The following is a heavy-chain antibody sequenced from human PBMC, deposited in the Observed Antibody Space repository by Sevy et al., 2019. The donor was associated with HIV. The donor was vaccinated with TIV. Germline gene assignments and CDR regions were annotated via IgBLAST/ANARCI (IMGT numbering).Heavy chain of an antibody. Sequence: GGSLRLSCAASGFTFSTYTMNWVRQAPGKGLEWVSAISGSGGSTYYADSVKGRFTISRDKSKNTLYLQMNNLRAEDTAVDYCAKGDSTFYGMDVWGQGTTVTVSS. CDR1: GFTFSTYT. V-gene: IGHV3-23*01. CDR3: AKGDSTFYGMDV. CDR2: ISGSGGST. J-gene: IGHJ6*02. D-gene: IGHD6-13*01.